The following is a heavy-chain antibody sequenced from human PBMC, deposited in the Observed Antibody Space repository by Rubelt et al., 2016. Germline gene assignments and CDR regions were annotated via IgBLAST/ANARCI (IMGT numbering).Heavy chain of an antibody. CDR2: INHSGST. CDR3: ARVKRPIVGATSPLDY. Sequence: QVQLQESGPGLVKPSETLSLTCTVSGGSISSYYWSWIRQPPGKGLEWIGEINHSGSTNYNPSLMARATLSVDTSKNQFSLKPSSVTAADTAVYYCARVKRPIVGATSPLDYWGQGTLVTVSS. V-gene: IGHV4-59*08. CDR1: GGSISSYY. J-gene: IGHJ4*02. D-gene: IGHD1-26*01.